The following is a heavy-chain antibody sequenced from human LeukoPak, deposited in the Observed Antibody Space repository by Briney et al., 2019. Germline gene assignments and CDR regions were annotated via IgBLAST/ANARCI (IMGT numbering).Heavy chain of an antibody. CDR2: INGGGGST. Sequence: GGSLRLSXAASGFTFSNFAMSWVRQAPGKGLHWVPTINGGGGSTYYADSVKGRFTISRDNSKSTLYLQMNGLRAEDTAVYYCAKDACLTTSCNVDYWGQGTLVTVSS. D-gene: IGHD2-2*01. CDR3: AKDACLTTSCNVDY. J-gene: IGHJ4*02. V-gene: IGHV3-23*01. CDR1: GFTFSNFA.